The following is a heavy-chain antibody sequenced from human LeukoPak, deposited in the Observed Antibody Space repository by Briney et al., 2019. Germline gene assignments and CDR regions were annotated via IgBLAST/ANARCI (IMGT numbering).Heavy chain of an antibody. CDR3: VRRGDASSGWGDHEF. CDR1: GFTFNRNA. CDR2: IGGSGDKT. Sequence: QPGGSLRLSCAASGFTFNRNAISWVRQAPGKGLEWVSRIGGSGDKTFYADSVKGRFTISRDNSKNMVHLQMISLTGEDTALYYCVRRGDASSGWGDHEFWGQGALVTVSS. D-gene: IGHD6-19*01. V-gene: IGHV3-23*01. J-gene: IGHJ1*01.